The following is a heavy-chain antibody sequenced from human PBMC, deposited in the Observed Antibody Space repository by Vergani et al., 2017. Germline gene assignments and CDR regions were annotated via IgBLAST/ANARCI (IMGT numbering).Heavy chain of an antibody. J-gene: IGHJ4*02. CDR1: GGSFSGYY. D-gene: IGHD2-21*01. CDR2: ICHTEDT. Sequence: QVQLQQWGAGLLKPSETLSLTCAVYGGSFSGYYWSWIRQPPGKGLEWIGEICHTEDTKYSPSLKSRVTVSVDESRNLFSLRLNSVTAADTAVYYCARGALWWLRQIDSWGQGTLITVSS. CDR3: ARGALWWLRQIDS. V-gene: IGHV4-34*01.